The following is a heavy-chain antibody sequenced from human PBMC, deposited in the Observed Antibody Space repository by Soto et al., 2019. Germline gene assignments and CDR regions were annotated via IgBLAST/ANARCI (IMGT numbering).Heavy chain of an antibody. CDR3: ARDIIITFGGVIGLGDF. Sequence: GGSLRISCAASGFTFSSYWMSWVRQAPGKGLEWVANIKQDGSEKYYVDSVKGRFTISRDNAKNSLYLQMNSLRAEDTAVYYCARDIIITFGGVIGLGDFWGQGTTVTVSS. CDR2: IKQDGSEK. J-gene: IGHJ6*02. V-gene: IGHV3-7*03. D-gene: IGHD3-16*02. CDR1: GFTFSSYW.